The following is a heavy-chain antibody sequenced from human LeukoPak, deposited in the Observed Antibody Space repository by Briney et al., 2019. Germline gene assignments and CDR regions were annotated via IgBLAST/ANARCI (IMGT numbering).Heavy chain of an antibody. V-gene: IGHV4-34*01. CDR3: ARFGYYYDSSGYYYEFDY. CDR2: INHSGST. Sequence: SETLSLTCAVYGGSFSGYYWSWIRQPPGKGLEWIGEINHSGSTNYNPSLKSRVTISVDTSKNQFSLKLSSVTAADTAVYYCARFGYYYDSSGYYYEFDYWGQGTLVIVSS. D-gene: IGHD3-22*01. CDR1: GGSFSGYY. J-gene: IGHJ4*02.